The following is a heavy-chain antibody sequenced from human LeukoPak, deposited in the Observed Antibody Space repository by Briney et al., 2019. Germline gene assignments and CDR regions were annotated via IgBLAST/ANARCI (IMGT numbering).Heavy chain of an antibody. V-gene: IGHV3-30*04. J-gene: IGHJ6*02. D-gene: IGHD4-17*01. CDR2: ISYDGSNK. CDR1: GFTFSSYA. Sequence: GGSLRLSCAASGFTFSSYAMHWVRQAPGKGLGWVAVISYDGSNKYYADSVKGRFTISRDNSKNTLYLQMNSLRAEDTAVYYCARDVGDYEYYYYGMDVWGQGTTVTVSS. CDR3: ARDVGDYEYYYYGMDV.